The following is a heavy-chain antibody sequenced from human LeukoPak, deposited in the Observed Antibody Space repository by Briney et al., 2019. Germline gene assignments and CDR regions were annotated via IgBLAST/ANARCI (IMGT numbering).Heavy chain of an antibody. J-gene: IGHJ4*02. Sequence: SETLTLTCTVSGASISSYTYYWGWIRQPPGKGLEWIGSLYNSASTHYNPSLKSRVTMAVDTSKNQFSLRLRSVTAADTAIYYCARNKTITAAGTFDQWGQETLVTVSS. CDR1: GASISSYTYY. D-gene: IGHD6-13*01. CDR3: ARNKTITAAGTFDQ. CDR2: LYNSAST. V-gene: IGHV4-39*01.